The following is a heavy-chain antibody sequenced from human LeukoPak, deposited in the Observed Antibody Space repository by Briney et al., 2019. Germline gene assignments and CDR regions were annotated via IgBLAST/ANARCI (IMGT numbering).Heavy chain of an antibody. CDR2: INHSGST. CDR1: GGSFSGYY. Sequence: SETLSLTCAVYGGSFSGYYWSWIRQPPGKGLEWIGEINHSGSTNYNPSLKSRVTISVDTSKNQFSLKLSSVTAADTAVYYCARHHYYDSSGFPIDYWGQGTLVTVSS. J-gene: IGHJ4*02. D-gene: IGHD3-22*01. V-gene: IGHV4-34*01. CDR3: ARHHYYDSSGFPIDY.